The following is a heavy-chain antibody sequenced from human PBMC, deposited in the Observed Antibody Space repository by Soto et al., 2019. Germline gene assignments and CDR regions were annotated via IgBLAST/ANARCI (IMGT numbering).Heavy chain of an antibody. Sequence: EVQVLESGGGLVQPGGSLRLSCAASGFTFSSYAISWVRQAPGEGLEWVSAISGSGGSTYHADSVRGRFTISRDNSKNTLYLQMNSLRAEDTAVYYCAKDPSYGSGSYYYYYYGMDVWGQGTTVTVSS. CDR1: GFTFSSYA. CDR2: ISGSGGST. D-gene: IGHD3-10*01. CDR3: AKDPSYGSGSYYYYYYGMDV. V-gene: IGHV3-23*01. J-gene: IGHJ6*02.